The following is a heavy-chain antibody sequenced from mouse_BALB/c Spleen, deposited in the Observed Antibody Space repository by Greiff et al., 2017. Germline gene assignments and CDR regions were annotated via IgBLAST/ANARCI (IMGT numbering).Heavy chain of an antibody. CDR2: ISSGSSTI. V-gene: IGHV5-17*02. CDR1: GFTFSSFG. CDR3: ARWSSYWYFDV. Sequence: EVQLQESGGGLVQPGGSRKLSCAASGFTFSSFGMHWVRQAPEKGLEWVAYISSGSSTIYYADTVKGRFTISRDNPKNTLFLQMTSLRSEDTAMYYCARWSSYWYFDVGGAGTTVTVSS. J-gene: IGHJ1*01.